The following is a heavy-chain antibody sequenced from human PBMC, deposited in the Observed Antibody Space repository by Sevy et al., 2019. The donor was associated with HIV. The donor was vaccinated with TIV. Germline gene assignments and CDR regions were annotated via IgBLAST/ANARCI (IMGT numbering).Heavy chain of an antibody. CDR2: IYYDGNNK. CDR3: ARDLGIAVAPDY. V-gene: IGHV3-33*08. D-gene: IGHD6-19*01. J-gene: IGHJ4*02. CDR1: GFTFSSYG. Sequence: GGSLRLSCAASGFTFSSYGMHWVRQAPGKGLEWVAVIYYDGNNKVYADSVKGRLTISRDNSKNTLFLQMNSLRAEDTAFYYCARDLGIAVAPDYWGQGTLVTVSS.